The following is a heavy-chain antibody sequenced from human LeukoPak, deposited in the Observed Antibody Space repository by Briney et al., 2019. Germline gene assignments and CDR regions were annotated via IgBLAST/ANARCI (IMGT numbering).Heavy chain of an antibody. CDR1: GFTFDDYA. V-gene: IGHV3-9*01. CDR3: AKDTPARYYYYGMDV. D-gene: IGHD2-2*01. Sequence: PGGSLRLSCAASGFTFDDYAMHWVRHAPGKGLEWVSGISWNSGSMGYADSVKGRFTISRDNAKNSLYLQMNSLRAEDTALYYCAKDTPARYYYYGMDVWGQGTTVTVSS. J-gene: IGHJ6*02. CDR2: ISWNSGSM.